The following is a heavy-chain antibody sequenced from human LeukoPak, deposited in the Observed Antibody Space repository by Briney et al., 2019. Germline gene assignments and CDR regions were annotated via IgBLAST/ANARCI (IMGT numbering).Heavy chain of an antibody. J-gene: IGHJ4*02. CDR3: ARAHLWFGELYPTFDY. Sequence: SGGSLRLSCAASGFTFSRYSMNWVSQAPGKGLEWVSSISSSSSYIYYADSVKGRFTISRDNAKNSLYLQMNSLRAEDTAVYYCARAHLWFGELYPTFDYWGQGTLVTVSS. V-gene: IGHV3-21*01. CDR2: ISSSSSYI. D-gene: IGHD3-10*01. CDR1: GFTFSRYS.